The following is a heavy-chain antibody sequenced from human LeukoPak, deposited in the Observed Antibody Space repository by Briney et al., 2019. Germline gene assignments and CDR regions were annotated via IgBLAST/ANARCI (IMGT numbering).Heavy chain of an antibody. CDR1: GGSISSGGYS. Sequence: SQTLSLTCAVSGGSISSGGYSWSWIRQPPGKGLEWIGYIYHSGSTYYNPSLKSRVTISVDRSKNQFSLKLSSVTAADTAVYYCATLGSVDYRGQGTLVTVSS. CDR3: ATLGSVDY. J-gene: IGHJ4*02. CDR2: IYHSGST. D-gene: IGHD5-12*01. V-gene: IGHV4-30-2*01.